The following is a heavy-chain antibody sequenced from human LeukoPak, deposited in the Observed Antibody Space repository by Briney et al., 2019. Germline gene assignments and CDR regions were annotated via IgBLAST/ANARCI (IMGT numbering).Heavy chain of an antibody. D-gene: IGHD6-13*01. Sequence: ASVKVSCKVAVYTLTELSMHWVRQSPGKGLEWMGGFDPEDGETIYAQKFQGRVTMTEDTSTDTAYMELSSLRSEDTAVYYCVTEGGTAAGDFDYWGQGTLVTVSS. CDR1: VYTLTELS. CDR2: FDPEDGET. J-gene: IGHJ4*02. CDR3: VTEGGTAAGDFDY. V-gene: IGHV1-24*01.